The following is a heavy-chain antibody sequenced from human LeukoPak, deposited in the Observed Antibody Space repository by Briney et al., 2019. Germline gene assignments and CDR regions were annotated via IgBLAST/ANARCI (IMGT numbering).Heavy chain of an antibody. Sequence: SETLSLTCAVSGGSISGYFWSWSRQAPGKGLEWIGYIYYTGSTIYNPSLRSRVTMSVAVSKNQFSLDLTSVTATDTAVYYCARHDPVGHFLRGMDVWGQGTTVTLSS. CDR2: IYYTGST. J-gene: IGHJ6*02. CDR3: ARHDPVGHFLRGMDV. V-gene: IGHV4-59*08. CDR1: GGSISGYF. D-gene: IGHD2/OR15-2a*01.